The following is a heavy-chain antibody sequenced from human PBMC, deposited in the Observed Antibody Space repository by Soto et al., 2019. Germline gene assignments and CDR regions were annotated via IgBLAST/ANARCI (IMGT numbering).Heavy chain of an antibody. CDR2: ISSSGDTT. D-gene: IGHD6-13*01. CDR1: GFTFSIYA. J-gene: IGHJ4*02. CDR3: ARAKGSSWYDY. Sequence: EVQLVESGGGLVQPGGSLRLSCAASGFTFSIYAMHWVRQAPGQGLEFVAAISSSGDTTYYPDSEKGRFTMSRDNSKNTVYLQMGSLRGEDMAVYYCARAKGSSWYDYWGQGTLVTVSS. V-gene: IGHV3-64*07.